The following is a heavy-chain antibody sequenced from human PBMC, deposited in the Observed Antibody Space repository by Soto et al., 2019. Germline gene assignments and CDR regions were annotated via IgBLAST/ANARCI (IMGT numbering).Heavy chain of an antibody. CDR2: ISSDGSEK. CDR1: GFTFSADG. J-gene: IGHJ4*02. CDR3: AKDRSSSWYYFEN. V-gene: IGHV3-30*18. Sequence: QVQLVESGGGVVQPGRSLRLSCAASGFTFSADGMHCVRQAPGKGLEWVAVISSDGSEKFYAASVKGRFTISRDNSKDTLYLQMNNLRAEDTAVYYCAKDRSSSWYYFENWGQGTLVTVSS. D-gene: IGHD6-13*01.